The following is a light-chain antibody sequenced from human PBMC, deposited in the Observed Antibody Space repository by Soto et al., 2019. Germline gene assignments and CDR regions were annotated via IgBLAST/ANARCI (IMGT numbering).Light chain of an antibody. J-gene: IGLJ3*02. V-gene: IGLV4-69*01. CDR3: QTWGTGILV. CDR1: SGHSSYA. Sequence: QPVLTQSPSASASLGASVKLTCTLSSGHSSYAIAWHQQQPETGPRYLMKLHSDGSHSKGDGIPDRFSGSSSVAERYLTISSLQSEDEAYYYCQTWGTGILVFGGGTKLTVL. CDR2: LHSDGSH.